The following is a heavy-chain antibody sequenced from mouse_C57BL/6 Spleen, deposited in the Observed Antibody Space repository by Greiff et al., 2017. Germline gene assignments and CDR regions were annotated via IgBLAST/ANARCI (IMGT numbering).Heavy chain of an antibody. CDR1: GYTFTSYW. D-gene: IGHD1-1*01. V-gene: IGHV1-69*01. CDR2: IDPSDSYT. CDR3: ASTVVATDYYAMDY. J-gene: IGHJ4*01. Sequence: QVQLQQSGAELVMPGASVKLSCKASGYTFTSYWMHWVKQRPGQGLEWIGEIDPSDSYTNYNQKFKGKSTLTVDKSSSTAYMQLSSLTSEDSAVYYCASTVVATDYYAMDYWGQGTSVTVSS.